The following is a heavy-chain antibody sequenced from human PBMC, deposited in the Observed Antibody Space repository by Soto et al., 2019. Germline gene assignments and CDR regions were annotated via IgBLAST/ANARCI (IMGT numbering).Heavy chain of an antibody. Sequence: QVQLVQSGAEVKKPGASVKVSCKASGYTFGNYAIHWVRQAPGQRLEWMGWINTDNGKTKYSQKFQGRATITRDTSATTAYMELSGLRSEDTAVYYCASPGVVVVADDAFDIWGQGTMVTVSS. CDR2: INTDNGKT. CDR3: ASPGVVVVADDAFDI. V-gene: IGHV1-3*04. D-gene: IGHD2-15*01. CDR1: GYTFGNYA. J-gene: IGHJ3*02.